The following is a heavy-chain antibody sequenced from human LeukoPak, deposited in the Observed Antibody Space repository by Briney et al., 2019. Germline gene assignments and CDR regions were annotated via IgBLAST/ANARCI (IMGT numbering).Heavy chain of an antibody. J-gene: IGHJ4*02. CDR1: GFTFSSYE. CDR2: ISSSGSTI. Sequence: GGSLRLSCAASGFTFSSYEMNWVRRAPGKGLEWVSYISSSGSTIYYADSVKGRFTISRDNAKNSLYLQMNSLRAEDTAVYYCARSTTGYFDWLSQWYWGQGTLVTVSS. D-gene: IGHD3-9*01. V-gene: IGHV3-48*03. CDR3: ARSTTGYFDWLSQWY.